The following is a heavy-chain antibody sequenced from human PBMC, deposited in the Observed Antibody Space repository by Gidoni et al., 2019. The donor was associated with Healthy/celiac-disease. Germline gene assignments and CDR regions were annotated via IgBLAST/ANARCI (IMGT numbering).Heavy chain of an antibody. Sequence: EVPLVESGGGLVPPAGSLRLSCAASGFTFSSYAMSWVRQAPGEGLECVSAISGSGGSTYYADSVKGRFTIARDNSKNTLDLQMNSLRAEDTAVYYCAKVRDYGDRDGFDYWGQGTLVTVSS. CDR2: ISGSGGST. D-gene: IGHD4-17*01. V-gene: IGHV3-23*04. CDR1: GFTFSSYA. J-gene: IGHJ4*02. CDR3: AKVRDYGDRDGFDY.